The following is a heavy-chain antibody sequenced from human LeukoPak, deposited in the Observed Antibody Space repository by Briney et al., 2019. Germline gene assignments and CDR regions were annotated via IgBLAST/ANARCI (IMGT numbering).Heavy chain of an antibody. CDR1: GFTFSSYG. J-gene: IGHJ1*01. Sequence: PGRSLRLSCAASGFTFSSYGMHWVRQAPGKGLEWVAVIWYDGSNKYYADSVKGRFTISRDNSKNTLYLQMNRLRAEDTAVYYCARDGGVGPTAFGFFQHWGQGTLVTVSS. V-gene: IGHV3-33*01. D-gene: IGHD1-26*01. CDR2: IWYDGSNK. CDR3: ARDGGVGPTAFGFFQH.